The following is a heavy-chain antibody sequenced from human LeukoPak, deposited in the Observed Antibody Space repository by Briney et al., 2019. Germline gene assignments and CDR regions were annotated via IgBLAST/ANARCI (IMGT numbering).Heavy chain of an antibody. J-gene: IGHJ4*02. CDR3: ARVSYGTGGIDY. CDR2: IYHSGST. CDR1: GGSLSSGGYS. D-gene: IGHD5-18*01. V-gene: IGHV4-30-2*01. Sequence: PSETLSLTCAVSGGSLSSGGYSWSWIRQPPGKGREWIGYIYHSGSTYYNPSLKSRVTISVDGSKNQFSLKLSSVTAADTAVYYCARVSYGTGGIDYWGQGTLVTVSS.